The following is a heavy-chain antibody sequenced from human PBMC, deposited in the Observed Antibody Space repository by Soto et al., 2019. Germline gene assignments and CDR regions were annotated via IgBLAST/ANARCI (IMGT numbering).Heavy chain of an antibody. V-gene: IGHV4-34*01. CDR3: ARGYDYVWGSYRYTHVYFDY. CDR1: GGSFSGYY. D-gene: IGHD3-16*02. J-gene: IGHJ4*02. CDR2: INHSGST. Sequence: QVQLQQWGAGLLKPSETLSLTCAVYGGSFSGYYWSWIRQPPGKGLEWIGEINHSGSTNYNPSLKSRVTISLDTSKNQFSLKLSSVTAADTAVYYCARGYDYVWGSYRYTHVYFDYWGQGTLVTVSS.